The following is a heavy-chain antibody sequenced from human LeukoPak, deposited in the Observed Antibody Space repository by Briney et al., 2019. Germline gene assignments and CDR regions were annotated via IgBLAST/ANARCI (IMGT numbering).Heavy chain of an antibody. V-gene: IGHV4-61*05. CDR1: GGSISSSSYY. J-gene: IGHJ4*02. Sequence: SETLSLTCTVSGGSISSSSYYWSWIRQPPGKGLEWIGYIYYSGSTNYNPSLKSRVTISVDTSKNQFSLKLSSVTAADTAVYYCARSLEGWQQYYFDYWGQGTLVTVSS. D-gene: IGHD4-23*01. CDR2: IYYSGST. CDR3: ARSLEGWQQYYFDY.